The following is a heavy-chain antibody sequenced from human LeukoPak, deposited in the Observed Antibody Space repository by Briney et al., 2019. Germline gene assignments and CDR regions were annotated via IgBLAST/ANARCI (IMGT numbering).Heavy chain of an antibody. CDR1: GFTFSSYW. CDR3: ARDYPDLDY. V-gene: IGHV3-48*04. Sequence: GGSLRLSCAASGFTFSSYWMSWVRQAPGKGLEWVSYISSSGSTIFYADSVKGRFTISRDNAKNSLYLQMNSLRAEDTAVYYCARDYPDLDYWGQGTLVTVSS. CDR2: ISSSGSTI. J-gene: IGHJ4*02. D-gene: IGHD3-16*02.